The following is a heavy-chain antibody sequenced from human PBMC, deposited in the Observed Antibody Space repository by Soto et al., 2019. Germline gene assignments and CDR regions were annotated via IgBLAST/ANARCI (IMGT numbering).Heavy chain of an antibody. CDR3: ARGRYDSRAYYWAY. CDR2: INQSGST. D-gene: IGHD3-22*01. J-gene: IGHJ4*02. Sequence: SETLSLTCPVYGGSFSGYYWSWIRQPPGKGLEWIGEINQSGSTNYNPSLKSRVTISVDTSKNQFSLKLSSVTAADTAVYYCARGRYDSRAYYWAYWGQGTLVTLSS. CDR1: GGSFSGYY. V-gene: IGHV4-34*01.